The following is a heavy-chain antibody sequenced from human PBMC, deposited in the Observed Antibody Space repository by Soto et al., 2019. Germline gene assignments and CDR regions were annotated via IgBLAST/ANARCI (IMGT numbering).Heavy chain of an antibody. Sequence: GGSLRLSCAASGFTFGFSSMNWVRQAPGKGLEWVSSISSSSDYIYYADSVKGRFTVSRDNAKNALYLQMNSLRAEDTAVYYCARDGSGWSRDCWGQGTLVTVSS. CDR2: ISSSSDYI. J-gene: IGHJ4*02. V-gene: IGHV3-21*01. CDR1: GFTFGFSS. CDR3: ARDGSGWSRDC. D-gene: IGHD6-19*01.